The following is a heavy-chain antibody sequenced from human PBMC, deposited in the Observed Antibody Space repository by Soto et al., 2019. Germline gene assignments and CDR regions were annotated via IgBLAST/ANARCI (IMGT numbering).Heavy chain of an antibody. D-gene: IGHD1-1*01. CDR2: IKQGGSEK. J-gene: IGHJ4*02. Sequence: EVQLVESGGGLVQPGGSLRLSCAASGFIFSSYWMTWVRQAPGKGLEWVANIKQGGSEKYYVDSVKGRFTISRDNAKNSLYLKMNSPRAEDTAVYYCARDGWNWNDFDYWGQGTLVTVSS. CDR1: GFIFSSYW. CDR3: ARDGWNWNDFDY. V-gene: IGHV3-7*01.